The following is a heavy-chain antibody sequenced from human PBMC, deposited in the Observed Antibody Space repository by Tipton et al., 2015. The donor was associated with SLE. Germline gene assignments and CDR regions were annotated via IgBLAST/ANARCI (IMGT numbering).Heavy chain of an antibody. Sequence: TLSLTCTVSGYSISSGYYWGWIRQPPGKGLEWIGRIYHSGSTYYYNPSLKSRVTISVDTSKSEFSLKLSSVTAADTAIYYCALSGSFPNWFDPWGQGTLVTVSS. V-gene: IGHV4-38-2*02. D-gene: IGHD1-26*01. CDR3: ALSGSFPNWFDP. J-gene: IGHJ5*02. CDR1: GYSISSGYY. CDR2: IYHSGSTY.